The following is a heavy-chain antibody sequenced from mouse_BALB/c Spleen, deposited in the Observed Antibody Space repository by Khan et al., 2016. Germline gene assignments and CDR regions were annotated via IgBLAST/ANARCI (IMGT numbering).Heavy chain of an antibody. Sequence: VELVESGPGLVAPSQSLSITCTVSGFSLSRYSVHWVRQPPGKGLEWLGMIWGGGSTDYNSALKSRLSISKDNSMSQVFLKVNSLQTDDTALYYCTRNDGYYGAMDYWGQGTSLTVSS. V-gene: IGHV2-6-4*01. CDR1: GFSLSRYS. J-gene: IGHJ4*01. D-gene: IGHD2-3*01. CDR2: IWGGGST. CDR3: TRNDGYYGAMDY.